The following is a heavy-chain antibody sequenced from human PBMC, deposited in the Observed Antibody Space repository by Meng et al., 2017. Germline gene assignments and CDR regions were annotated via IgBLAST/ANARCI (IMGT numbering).Heavy chain of an antibody. CDR1: AHTLSSDG. CDR3: ATRGNPYLDC. V-gene: IGHV1-18*01. CDR2: INAYNGYT. Sequence: QGQRVQSGAEVKKPGASVKVSCNASAHTLSSDGFAWVRQAPGQGLEWMGWINAYNGYTDYAQKFLGRVTLTTDTSTNTGYMELRSLTSDDTAVYYCATRGNPYLDCWGQGTLVTVSS. J-gene: IGHJ4*02.